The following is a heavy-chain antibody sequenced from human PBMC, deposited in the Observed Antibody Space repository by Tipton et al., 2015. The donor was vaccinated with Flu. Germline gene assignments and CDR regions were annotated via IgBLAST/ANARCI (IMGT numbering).Heavy chain of an antibody. J-gene: IGHJ5*01. CDR3: ARRDYSNYVSVPKNWFDS. CDR1: GDSIASDYY. D-gene: IGHD4-11*01. CDR2: VHRQGST. V-gene: IGHV4-38-2*01. Sequence: TLSLTCSVSGDSIASDYYWAWVRQPPGKGLEWIGNVHRQGSTYYSPSLRSRVTIAVDRSKNQFSLRLNSVTATDTAVYFCARRDYSNYVSVPKNWFDSWGRGILVTVSS.